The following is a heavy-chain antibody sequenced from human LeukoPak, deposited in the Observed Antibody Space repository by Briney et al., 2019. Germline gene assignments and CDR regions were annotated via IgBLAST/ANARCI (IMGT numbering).Heavy chain of an antibody. CDR1: GDSISSYY. V-gene: IGHV4-59*12. D-gene: IGHD2-2*01. CDR2: INYSGST. CDR3: ARTVVPADNFDY. Sequence: SETLSLTCTVSGDSISSYYWSWIGQPPGKGLEWIGYINYSGSTNYNPSLKSRVTISVDPSKNQFSLKVSSVTAADTAVYYCARTVVPADNFDYWGQGTLVTVSS. J-gene: IGHJ4*02.